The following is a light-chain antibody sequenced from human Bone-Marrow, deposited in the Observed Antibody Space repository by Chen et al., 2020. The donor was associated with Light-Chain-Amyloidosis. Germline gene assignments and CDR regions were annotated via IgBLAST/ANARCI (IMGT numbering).Light chain of an antibody. Sequence: SYELTQPPSVSVSPGQTARITCSGDDLPTKYAYWYQQKPGQAPVLVIQRDTERPSGISERFPGCSSGTTATLTISGVQAEDEADYHCQSADSSGTYEVIFGGGTKLTVL. V-gene: IGLV3-25*03. CDR1: DLPTKY. CDR3: QSADSSGTYEVI. J-gene: IGLJ2*01. CDR2: RDT.